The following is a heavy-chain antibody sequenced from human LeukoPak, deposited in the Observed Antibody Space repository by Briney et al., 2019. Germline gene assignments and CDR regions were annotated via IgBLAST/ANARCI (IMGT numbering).Heavy chain of an antibody. CDR2: ISGSGGSA. V-gene: IGHV3-23*01. D-gene: IGHD5-18*01. CDR1: GFTFSSYA. CDR3: AKALEYSYGWYYFDY. J-gene: IGHJ4*02. Sequence: GGSLRLSCAASGFTFSSYAMSWVRQAPGKGLEWVSAISGSGGSAYYADSVKGRFTISRDNSKNTLYLQMNSLRAEDTAVYYCAKALEYSYGWYYFDYWGQGTLVTVSS.